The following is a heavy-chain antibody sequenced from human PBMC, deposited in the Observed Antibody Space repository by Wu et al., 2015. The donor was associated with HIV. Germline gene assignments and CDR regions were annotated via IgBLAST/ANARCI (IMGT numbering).Heavy chain of an antibody. D-gene: IGHD6-6*01. CDR1: GYTFSAFY. J-gene: IGHJ4*02. CDR2: INPNSGAT. Sequence: QVQLVQSGAEVKKAGASVKVSCKASGYTFSAFYLHWVRQAPGQGLEWMGWINPNSGATNYAQKFHGRVTMTRDTSIITAYMELSSLKSDDTAMYYCARESRVLAGRRREFDYWGQGTLVTVSS. CDR3: ARESRVLAGRRREFDY. V-gene: IGHV1-2*02.